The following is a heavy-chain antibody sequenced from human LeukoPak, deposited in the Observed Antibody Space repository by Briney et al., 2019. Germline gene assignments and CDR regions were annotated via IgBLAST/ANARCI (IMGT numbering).Heavy chain of an antibody. J-gene: IGHJ6*03. CDR3: ARSRQNYYYYMDV. Sequence: ASVKVSCKTSGYTLTDYYMHWVRQAHGQGLEWMAWINPNSGATIYAQNFQDRVTVTRDTSISTAYMELSSLRSDDTAVYYCARSRQNYYYYMDVWGKGTTVTVSS. V-gene: IGHV1-2*02. CDR2: INPNSGAT. CDR1: GYTLTDYY. D-gene: IGHD6-13*01.